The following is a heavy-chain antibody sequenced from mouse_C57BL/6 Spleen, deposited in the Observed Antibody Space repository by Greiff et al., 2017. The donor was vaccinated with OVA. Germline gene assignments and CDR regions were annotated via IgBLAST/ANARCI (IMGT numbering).Heavy chain of an antibody. CDR1: GFTFTDYY. J-gene: IGHJ2*01. CDR2: IRNKANGYTT. D-gene: IGHD2-4*01. Sequence: EVMLVESGGGLVQPGGSLSLSCAASGFTFTDYYMSWVRQPPGKALEWLGFIRNKANGYTTEYSASVKGRFTISRDNSQSILYLQMNPLRAEDSATYYCARYDYDDYFDYWGQGTTLTVSS. CDR3: ARYDYDDYFDY. V-gene: IGHV7-3*01.